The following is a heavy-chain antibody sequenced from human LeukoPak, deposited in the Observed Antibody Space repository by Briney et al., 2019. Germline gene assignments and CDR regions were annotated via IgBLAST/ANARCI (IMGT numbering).Heavy chain of an antibody. CDR2: ISGSGSTI. J-gene: IGHJ4*02. CDR3: ARWGGGNGDY. Sequence: GGSLRLSCAASGFTFSSYWMSWVRQAPGKGLEWVSYISGSGSTIYYADSVKGRFTISRDNAKNSLFLQMNSLRAEDTAVYYCARWGGGNGDYWGQGTLVTVSS. CDR1: GFTFSSYW. V-gene: IGHV3-48*04. D-gene: IGHD4-23*01.